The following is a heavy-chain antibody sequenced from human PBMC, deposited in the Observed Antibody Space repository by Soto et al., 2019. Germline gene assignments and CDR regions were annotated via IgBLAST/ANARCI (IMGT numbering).Heavy chain of an antibody. V-gene: IGHV4-30-4*01. D-gene: IGHD3-3*01. CDR2: IYYSGST. CDR1: GGSISSGDYY. Sequence: QVQLQESGPGLVKPSQTLSLTCTVSGGSISSGDYYWSWIRQPPGKGLEWIGYIYYSGSTYYNPSLKSRVTISVDTSKNQFSLKLSSVTAADTAVYYCARGKVYDFWRGYYMTKTPAYFDYWGQGTLVTVSS. CDR3: ARGKVYDFWRGYYMTKTPAYFDY. J-gene: IGHJ4*02.